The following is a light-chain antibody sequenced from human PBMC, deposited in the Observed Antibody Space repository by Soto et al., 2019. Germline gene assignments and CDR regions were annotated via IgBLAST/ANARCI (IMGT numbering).Light chain of an antibody. Sequence: IVLTQSPGTLSLSPGERATLSCRASQTVSNNFLAWYQEKPVRGPRLLIYGASTRATGVPDRFSGSGSGTDFTLTISRLDPEDFAVYYCRQYGRSLEFAVGGGTKVEIK. CDR2: GAS. J-gene: IGKJ4*01. CDR3: RQYGRSLEFA. V-gene: IGKV3-20*01. CDR1: QTVSNNF.